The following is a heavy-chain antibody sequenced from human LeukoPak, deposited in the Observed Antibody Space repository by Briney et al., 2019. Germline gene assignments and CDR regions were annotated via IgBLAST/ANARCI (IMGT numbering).Heavy chain of an antibody. J-gene: IGHJ4*02. Sequence: GGSLRLSCAASGFTFSSYDMHWVRQATGKGLEWVSAIGTAGDTYYPGSVKSRFTISRENAKNSLYLQMNSLRAGDTAVYYCARAATFPDSSGYYLLYYFDYWGQGTLVTVSS. CDR1: GFTFSSYD. V-gene: IGHV3-13*01. CDR3: ARAATFPDSSGYYLLYYFDY. CDR2: IGTAGDT. D-gene: IGHD3-22*01.